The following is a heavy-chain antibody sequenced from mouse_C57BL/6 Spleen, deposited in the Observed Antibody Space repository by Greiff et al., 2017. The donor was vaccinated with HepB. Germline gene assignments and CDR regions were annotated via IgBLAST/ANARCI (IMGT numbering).Heavy chain of an antibody. V-gene: IGHV1-61*01. D-gene: IGHD6-5*01. J-gene: IGHJ4*01. CDR2: IYPSDSET. Sequence: VQLQQPGAELVRPGSSVKLSCKASGYTFTSYWMDWVKQRPGQGLEWIGNIYPSDSETHYNQKFKDKATLTVDKSSSTAYMQLSSLTSEDSAVYYCARRAYVFYAMDYWGQGTSVTVSS. CDR3: ARRAYVFYAMDY. CDR1: GYTFTSYW.